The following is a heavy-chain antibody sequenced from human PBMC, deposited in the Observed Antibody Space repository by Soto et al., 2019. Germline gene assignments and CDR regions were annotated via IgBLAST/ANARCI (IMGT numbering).Heavy chain of an antibody. Sequence: EVQLLESGGGLVQPGGSPRLSCAASGFTFSSYAMSWVRQAPGKGLEWDSAISGSGGSTYYADSVKGRFTISRDNSKNTLYLQMNSLRAEDTAVYYCAKPGDVVVVAATHWGQGTLVTVSS. V-gene: IGHV3-23*01. CDR2: ISGSGGST. J-gene: IGHJ4*02. CDR1: GFTFSSYA. CDR3: AKPGDVVVVAATH. D-gene: IGHD2-15*01.